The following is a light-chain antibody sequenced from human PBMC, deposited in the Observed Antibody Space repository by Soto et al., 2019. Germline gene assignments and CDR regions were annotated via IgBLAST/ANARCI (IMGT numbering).Light chain of an antibody. CDR3: SSTAGNNNLV. J-gene: IGLJ3*02. Sequence: QSALTQSPPASGSPGQSVTISCTGTSSDVGGHNYVSWYQHHPGKAPKLIIYEVSKRPSGVPDRFSGSKSANTASLTVSGLQAEDEAFYYCSSTAGNNNLVFGGGTQLTVL. CDR2: EVS. V-gene: IGLV2-8*01. CDR1: SSDVGGHNY.